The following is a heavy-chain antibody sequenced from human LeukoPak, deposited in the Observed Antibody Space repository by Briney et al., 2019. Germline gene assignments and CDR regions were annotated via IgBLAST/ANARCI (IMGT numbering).Heavy chain of an antibody. D-gene: IGHD3-9*01. CDR2: ISSSGSTI. Sequence: GGSLRLCCAASGFTFSSYEMNWVRQAPGKGLEWVSYISSSGSTIYYADSVKGRFTISRDNAKNSLYLQMNSLRAEDTAVYYCARPYDILTGYYQYWGQGTLVTVSS. J-gene: IGHJ4*02. CDR1: GFTFSSYE. CDR3: ARPYDILTGYYQY. V-gene: IGHV3-48*03.